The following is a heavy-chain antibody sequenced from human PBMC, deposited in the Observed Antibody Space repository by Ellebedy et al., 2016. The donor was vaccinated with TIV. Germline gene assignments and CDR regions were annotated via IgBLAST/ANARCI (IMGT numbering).Heavy chain of an antibody. Sequence: AASVKVSCKASGYSFTGYYMHWVRQAPGQGLEWMGWINPNSGGTKYAQNFQGWFTMTRDTSIRTAYMDLSRLTSDDTAVYYCARRGQSSGPYWAFDIWGQGTMVTVSS. CDR1: GYSFTGYY. J-gene: IGHJ3*02. D-gene: IGHD6-19*01. CDR2: INPNSGGT. V-gene: IGHV1-2*04. CDR3: ARRGQSSGPYWAFDI.